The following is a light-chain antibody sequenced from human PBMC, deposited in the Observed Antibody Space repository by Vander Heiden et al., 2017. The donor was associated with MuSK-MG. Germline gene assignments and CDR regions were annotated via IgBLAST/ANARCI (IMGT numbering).Light chain of an antibody. J-gene: IGLJ1*01. CDR1: KLGDKY. CDR3: QAWDSSTASYV. V-gene: IGLV3-1*01. Sequence: TCSGDKLGDKYACWYQQKPGQSPVMVIYQDTTRPSGIPERFSGSNSGNTATLTISGTQAMDEADYYCQAWDSSTASYVFGTGTKVTGL. CDR2: QDT.